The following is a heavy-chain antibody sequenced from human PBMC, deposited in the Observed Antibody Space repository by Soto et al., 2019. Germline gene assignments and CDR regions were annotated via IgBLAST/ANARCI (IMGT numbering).Heavy chain of an antibody. CDR2: IYYSGST. CDR3: ARRSTNGAYGMDV. CDR1: GGSISSSSYY. J-gene: IGHJ6*02. D-gene: IGHD2-8*01. V-gene: IGHV4-39*01. Sequence: PSETLSLTCTVSGGSISSSSYYWGWIRQPPGKGLEWIGSIYYSGSTYYNPSLKSRVTISVDTSKNQFSLKLSSVTAADTAVYYCARRSTNGAYGMDVWGQGTTVT.